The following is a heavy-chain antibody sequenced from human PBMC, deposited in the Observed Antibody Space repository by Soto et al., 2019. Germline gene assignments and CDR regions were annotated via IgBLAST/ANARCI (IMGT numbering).Heavy chain of an antibody. CDR2: ISKDGMNK. V-gene: IGHV3-30*04. CDR3: ARDMYSSDYFVKWFEP. Sequence: QVRLVESGGGVVQPGRSLRLSCKASGFIFSGYAMYGFRQPPGKGREWVPVISKDGMNKNYADSVKGRVTVSRDNANYSLDLQLNSLRGEDTAMYYCARDMYSSDYFVKWFEPWGQGTLVTVSS. D-gene: IGHD6-19*01. CDR1: GFIFSGYA. J-gene: IGHJ5*02.